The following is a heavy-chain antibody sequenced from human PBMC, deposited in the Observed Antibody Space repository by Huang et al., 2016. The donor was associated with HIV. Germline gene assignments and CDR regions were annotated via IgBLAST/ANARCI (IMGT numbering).Heavy chain of an antibody. CDR1: GGAFIRYS. J-gene: IGHJ1*01. Sequence: QVQLVQSGAEVKTPGSSVKVSCKASGGAFIRYSFSWVRQAPGQGLEWMGGSSLNGNTTNYAQKFQGRVTITAYESATTVYMDLSSLRVDDTAVYYCARTSNWKAEYFRYWGQGTLVTVSS. CDR2: SSLNGNTT. CDR3: ARTSNWKAEYFRY. V-gene: IGHV1-69*13. D-gene: IGHD1-20*01.